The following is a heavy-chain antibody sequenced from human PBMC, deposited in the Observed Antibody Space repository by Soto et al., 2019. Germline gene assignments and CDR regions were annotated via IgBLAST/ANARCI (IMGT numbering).Heavy chain of an antibody. D-gene: IGHD2-15*01. V-gene: IGHV3-30*03. CDR3: ARDRSWSLDY. CDR2: ISYDGRNQ. Sequence: QVQVVESGGGVVQPGRSLRLSCAASGFIFNSHGMHWVRQAPGKGLEWVALISYDGRNQYYADSVKGRFTISRDNSKNTLYLQMNSLRVEVTAMYYCARDRSWSLDYWGQGTLVTVSS. CDR1: GFIFNSHG. J-gene: IGHJ4*02.